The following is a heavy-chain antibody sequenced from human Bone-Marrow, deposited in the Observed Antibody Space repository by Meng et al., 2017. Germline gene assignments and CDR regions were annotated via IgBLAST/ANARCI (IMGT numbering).Heavy chain of an antibody. V-gene: IGHV4-4*02. CDR1: GASVSSGDW. CDR3: AASSGWYRIDS. D-gene: IGHD6-19*01. Sequence: VQVQESGPVLGKLSGALSLPCGASGASVSSGDWWRWVRQPQGKGLEWIGEFPHSGTTNYKQSLRSRVTISVDTSKNQFSLRLTSVTAEDTAVYYCAASSGWYRIDSWGQGTLVTASS. CDR2: FPHSGTT. J-gene: IGHJ4*02.